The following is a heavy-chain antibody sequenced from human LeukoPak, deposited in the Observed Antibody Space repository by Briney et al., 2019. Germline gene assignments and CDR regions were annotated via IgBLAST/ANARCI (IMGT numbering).Heavy chain of an antibody. D-gene: IGHD2-2*01. CDR1: GFTFSSYW. CDR3: AREGYCSSTSCPTGFDY. Sequence: GGSLRLSCAASGFTFSSYWMSWVRQAPGKGLEWVANIKGDGSDNHYVDSVRGRFTISRDNAKNSLYLQMNSLRAEDTAVYYCAREGYCSSTSCPTGFDYWGQGTLVTVSS. CDR2: IKGDGSDN. J-gene: IGHJ4*02. V-gene: IGHV3-7*01.